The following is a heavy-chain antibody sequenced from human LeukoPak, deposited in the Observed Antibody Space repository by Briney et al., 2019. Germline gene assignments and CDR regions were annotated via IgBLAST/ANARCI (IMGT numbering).Heavy chain of an antibody. CDR1: GGSISSGDYY. CDR2: IYHSGST. V-gene: IGHV4-30-4*02. D-gene: IGHD2-15*01. CDR3: Y. J-gene: IGHJ4*02. Sequence: SETLSLTCTVSGGSISSGDYYWSWIRQPAGKGLEWIGYIYHSGSTYYNPSLKSRVTISVDTSATAADTAMYYCGGGTCYATFDYWGQGTLVTVSS.